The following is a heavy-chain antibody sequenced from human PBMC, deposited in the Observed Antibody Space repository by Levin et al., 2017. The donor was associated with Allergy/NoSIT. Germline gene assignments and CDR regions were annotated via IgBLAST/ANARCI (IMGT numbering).Heavy chain of an antibody. CDR1: GFTFNNYG. CDR2: VYYDGSNK. V-gene: IGHV3-33*06. J-gene: IGHJ4*02. D-gene: IGHD3-3*01. Sequence: GGSLRLSCTASGFTFNNYGMHWVRQAPGKGLEWVAVVYYDGSNKYYADSVKGRFTISRDDSKNSLYLQMDSLRVDDTAVYYCAKFRGPFTKHLSSAVGTTIFGAISPPDYWGQGTLVTVSS. CDR3: AKFRGPFTKHLSSAVGTTIFGAISPPDY.